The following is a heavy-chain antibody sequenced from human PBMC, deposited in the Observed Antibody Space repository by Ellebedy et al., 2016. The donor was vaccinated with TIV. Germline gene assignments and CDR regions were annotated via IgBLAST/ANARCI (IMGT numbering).Heavy chain of an antibody. Sequence: GESLKISCAASGFRFSAHYMHWVRQAPGKGLEWVSFITNSGDYISYADSVKGRFTVSRDNAKNSLHLHMNYLTVEDTAVYYCARDPDTANKIDYWGRGTLVTVSA. CDR1: GFRFSAHY. V-gene: IGHV3-21*01. CDR3: ARDPDTANKIDY. J-gene: IGHJ4*02. CDR2: ITNSGDYI. D-gene: IGHD5-18*01.